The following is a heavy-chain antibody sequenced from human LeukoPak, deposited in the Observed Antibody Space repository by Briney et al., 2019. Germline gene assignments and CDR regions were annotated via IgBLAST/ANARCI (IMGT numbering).Heavy chain of an antibody. CDR2: FWANGYDK. J-gene: IGHJ4*02. V-gene: IGHV3-33*06. Sequence: GGSLRLSCAASGFIFSHYGMHWVRQAPGKGLEWVAVFWANGYDKYYIDSVKGRFTVSRDNSKNTLYLQMNSLRAEDTAVYYCAKSDCSSASCYYYGYWGQGTLVTVSS. CDR1: GFIFSHYG. CDR3: AKSDCSSASCYYYGY. D-gene: IGHD2-2*01.